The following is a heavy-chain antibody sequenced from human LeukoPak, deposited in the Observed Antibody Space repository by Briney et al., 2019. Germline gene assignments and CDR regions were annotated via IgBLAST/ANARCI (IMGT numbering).Heavy chain of an antibody. Sequence: ASVKVSCKASGCTFSSYGFSWVRQAPGQGLEWMGWINAYNGNTNYAQNLQGRVTMTTDTSTSTAYMELRSLRSDDTAVYYCARRQGTTLNFDYWGQGTLVTVSS. CDR1: GCTFSSYG. J-gene: IGHJ4*02. V-gene: IGHV1-18*01. CDR3: ARRQGTTLNFDY. CDR2: INAYNGNT. D-gene: IGHD1-1*01.